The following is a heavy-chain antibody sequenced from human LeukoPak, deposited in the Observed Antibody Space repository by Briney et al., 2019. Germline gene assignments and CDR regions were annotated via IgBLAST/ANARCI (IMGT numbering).Heavy chain of an antibody. CDR3: ARVHIVVVPAAIRGYYYGMDV. J-gene: IGHJ6*02. D-gene: IGHD2-2*02. Sequence: SETLFLTCAVYGGSFSGYYWSWIRQPPGKGLEWIGEINHSGSTNYNPSLKSRVTISVDTSKNQFSLKLSSVTAADTAVYYCARVHIVVVPAAIRGYYYGMDVWGQGTTVTVSS. CDR2: INHSGST. V-gene: IGHV4-34*01. CDR1: GGSFSGYY.